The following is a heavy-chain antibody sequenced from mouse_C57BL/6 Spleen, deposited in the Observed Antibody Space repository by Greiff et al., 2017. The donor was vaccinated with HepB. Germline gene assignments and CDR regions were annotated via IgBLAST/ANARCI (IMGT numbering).Heavy chain of an antibody. J-gene: IGHJ3*01. D-gene: IGHD1-1*01. CDR3: ARSNPHYYGSSLWFAY. CDR1: GYTFTSYW. CDR2: IDPNSGGT. V-gene: IGHV1-72*01. Sequence: QVQLKQPGAELVKPGASVKLSCKASGYTFTSYWMHWVKQRPGRGLEWIGRIDPNSGGTKYNEKFKSKATLTVDKPSSTAYMQLSSLTSEDSAVYYCARSNPHYYGSSLWFAYWGQGTLVTVSA.